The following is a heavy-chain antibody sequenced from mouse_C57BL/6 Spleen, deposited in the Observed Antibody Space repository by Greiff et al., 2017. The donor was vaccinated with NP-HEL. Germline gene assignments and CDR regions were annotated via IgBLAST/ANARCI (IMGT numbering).Heavy chain of an antibody. J-gene: IGHJ1*03. CDR2: IYPGDGDT. D-gene: IGHD2-4*01. CDR3: ARNYYDYDEYFDV. CDR1: GYAFSSSW. V-gene: IGHV1-82*01. Sequence: QVQLQQSGPELVKPGASVKISCKASGYAFSSSWMNWVKQRPGKGLEWIGRIYPGDGDTNYNGKFKGKATLTADKSSSTAYMQLSSLTSEDSAVYFCARNYYDYDEYFDVWGTGTTVTVSS.